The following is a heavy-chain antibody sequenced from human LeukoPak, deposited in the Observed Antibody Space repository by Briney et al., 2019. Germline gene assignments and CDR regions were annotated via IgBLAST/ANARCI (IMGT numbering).Heavy chain of an antibody. CDR1: GFTFSSYA. D-gene: IGHD3-22*01. V-gene: IGHV3-53*01. Sequence: PGGSLRLSCAASGFTFSSYAMHWVRQAPGKGLEWVSSIYSGGSTYYADSVRGRYTISRDNSKNTVYLQMNSLRAEDTAVYYCASGPITMIVGAFDVWGQGRRVTVSS. CDR2: IYSGGST. CDR3: ASGPITMIVGAFDV. J-gene: IGHJ3*01.